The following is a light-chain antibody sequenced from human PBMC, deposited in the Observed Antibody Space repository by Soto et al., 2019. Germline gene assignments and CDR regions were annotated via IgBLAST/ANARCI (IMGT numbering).Light chain of an antibody. CDR2: DAT. Sequence: DIQRPQSPSSLSTSLGDRVPITRRASQSIISWLAWYQQXPRKAPKLLIYDATSLESGVPTRFSGSGSRTEFTLTISSMPPDDFATYCCQQCKSLLTFGQGTNVEIK. V-gene: IGKV1-5*01. CDR3: QQCKSLLT. J-gene: IGKJ1*01. CDR1: QSIISW.